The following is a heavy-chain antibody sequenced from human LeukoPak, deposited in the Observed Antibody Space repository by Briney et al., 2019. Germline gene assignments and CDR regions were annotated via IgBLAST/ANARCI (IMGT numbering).Heavy chain of an antibody. Sequence: SETLSLTCVVYGGPFTTYYWSWIRQPPGKGLEWIGEINHSGSTNYNPSLGSRVTISVDTSKNQFSLKLSSVTAADKAVYYCAGPGDGDLDHWGQGTLVTVSS. J-gene: IGHJ5*02. D-gene: IGHD3-10*01. CDR3: AGPGDGDLDH. CDR1: GGPFTTYY. CDR2: INHSGST. V-gene: IGHV4-34*01.